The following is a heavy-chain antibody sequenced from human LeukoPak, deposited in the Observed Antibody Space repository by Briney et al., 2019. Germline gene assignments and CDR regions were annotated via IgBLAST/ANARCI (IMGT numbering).Heavy chain of an antibody. CDR3: ARGPYDYVWGSFMY. V-gene: IGHV4-39*01. D-gene: IGHD3-16*01. CDR2: IYYSGST. CDR1: GGSISSSSYY. J-gene: IGHJ4*02. Sequence: SETLSLTCTVSGGSISSSSYYWGWIRQPPGKGLEWIGSIYYSGSTYYNPSLKSRVTISEDTSKNQFSLKLSSVTAADTAVYYCARGPYDYVWGSFMYWGQGTLVTVSS.